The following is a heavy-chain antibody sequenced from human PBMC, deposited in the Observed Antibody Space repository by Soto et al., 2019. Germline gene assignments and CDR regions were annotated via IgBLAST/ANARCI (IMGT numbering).Heavy chain of an antibody. Sequence: QRQLVQSGPEVKKPGTSVKVSCKASGFTFTRSAMQWVRQARGQRLEWIGWIVIGSGNTDSAQEFQERVSITRDMXXSTAYMELTSLRFEDTAVYFCAAGGPTVTLGTFDIWGQGTMVTVSS. CDR3: AAGGPTVTLGTFDI. CDR2: IVIGSGNT. CDR1: GFTFTRSA. J-gene: IGHJ3*02. D-gene: IGHD1-1*01. V-gene: IGHV1-58*02.